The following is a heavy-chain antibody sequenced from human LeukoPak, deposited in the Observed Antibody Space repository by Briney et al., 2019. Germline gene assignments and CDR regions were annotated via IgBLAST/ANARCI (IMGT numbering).Heavy chain of an antibody. CDR1: GFTFSSYA. CDR3: AKDRRPTYYSDSSGYYFRDAFDM. CDR2: MSGGGGST. J-gene: IGHJ3*02. Sequence: SGGSLRLSCAASGFTFSSYAMIWVRQAPGKGLEWVSGMSGGGGSTYYADSVKGRFTISRDNSKNTLYLRMNSLRTEDTAVYYCAKDRRPTYYSDSSGYYFRDAFDMWGQGTMVTVSS. V-gene: IGHV3-23*01. D-gene: IGHD3-22*01.